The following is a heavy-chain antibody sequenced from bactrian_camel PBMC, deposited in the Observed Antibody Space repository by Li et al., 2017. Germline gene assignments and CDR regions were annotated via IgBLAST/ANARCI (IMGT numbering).Heavy chain of an antibody. J-gene: IGHJ4*01. CDR2: LYTGGGRT. Sequence: MGWYRQAPGREREAVALLYTGGGRTSYVDSVKGRFTISRDNAKNTLYLQMNSLKPEDTAVYYCAPGNPHGWVQDPYHYNYGGQGTQVTVS. V-gene: IGHV3S54*01. CDR3: APGNPHGWVQDPYHYNY. D-gene: IGHD5*01.